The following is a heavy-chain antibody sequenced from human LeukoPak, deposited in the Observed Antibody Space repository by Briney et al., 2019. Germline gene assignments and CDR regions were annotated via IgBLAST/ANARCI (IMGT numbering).Heavy chain of an antibody. CDR1: GFTFSSYG. D-gene: IGHD1-14*01. Sequence: GTSLRLSCAASGFTFSSYGMHWVRQAPGKGLEWVAVIWYDGSNKYYGDSVKGRFTISRDNAKNSLYLQMNSLRAEDTAVYYCTRGHHGLEYWGQGTLVTVSS. J-gene: IGHJ4*02. CDR3: TRGHHGLEY. CDR2: IWYDGSNK. V-gene: IGHV3-33*01.